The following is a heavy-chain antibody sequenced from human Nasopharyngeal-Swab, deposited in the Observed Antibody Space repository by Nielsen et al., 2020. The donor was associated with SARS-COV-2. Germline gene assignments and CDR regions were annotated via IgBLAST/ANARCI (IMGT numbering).Heavy chain of an antibody. CDR2: IYYSGST. CDR3: ARLAAAGTLLSWMDY. J-gene: IGHJ4*02. Sequence: SETLSLTCTVSGGSVSSGSYYWSWIRQPPGKGLEWIGYIYYSGSTNYNPSLKSRVTISVDTSKNQFSLKLSSVAAADTAMYYCARLAAAGTLLSWMDYWGQGTLVTVSS. D-gene: IGHD6-13*01. V-gene: IGHV4-61*01. CDR1: GGSVSSGSYY.